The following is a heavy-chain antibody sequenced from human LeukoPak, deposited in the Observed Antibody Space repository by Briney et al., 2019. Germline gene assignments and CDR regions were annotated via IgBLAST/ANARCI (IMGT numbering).Heavy chain of an antibody. CDR2: INSDGSST. J-gene: IGHJ4*02. CDR3: ARDPLGDSGSDY. Sequence: ASVKVSCKVSGYTLTELSMHWVRQAPGKGLVWVSRINSDGSSTSYADSVKGRFTISRDNAKNTLYLQMNSLRAEDTAVYYCARDPLGDSGSDYWGQGTLVTVSS. D-gene: IGHD1-26*01. CDR1: GYTLTELS. V-gene: IGHV3-74*01.